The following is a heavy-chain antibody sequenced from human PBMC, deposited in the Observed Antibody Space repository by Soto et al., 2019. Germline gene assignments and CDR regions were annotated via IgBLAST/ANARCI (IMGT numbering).Heavy chain of an antibody. J-gene: IGHJ6*02. Sequence: SLRLSCAASGSTFSSYAMHWVRQAPGKGLEWVAVISYDGSNKYYADSVKGRFTISRDNSKNTLYLQMNSLRAEDTAVYYCARGGIQLSPRHYYYRMDVWAQGTTVTVSS. V-gene: IGHV3-30-3*01. CDR1: GSTFSSYA. D-gene: IGHD5-18*01. CDR3: ARGGIQLSPRHYYYRMDV. CDR2: ISYDGSNK.